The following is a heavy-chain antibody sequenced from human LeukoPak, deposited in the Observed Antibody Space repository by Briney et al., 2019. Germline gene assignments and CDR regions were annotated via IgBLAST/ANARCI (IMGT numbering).Heavy chain of an antibody. J-gene: IGHJ4*02. V-gene: IGHV3-23*01. CDR1: GFSFTIYA. CDR2: ISSSGGST. CDR3: AKGGVYCSGGNCYSADY. D-gene: IGHD2-15*01. Sequence: PGGSLRLSCAASGFSFTIYAMTWVRQAPGKGLEWVSAISSSGGSTHYADSVKGRFTISRDNSKNTLYLQMNSLRVEDTAVYYCAKGGVYCSGGNCYSADYWGQGTLVTVSS.